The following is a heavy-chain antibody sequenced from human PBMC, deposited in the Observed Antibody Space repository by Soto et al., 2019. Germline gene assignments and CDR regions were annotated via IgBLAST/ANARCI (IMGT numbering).Heavy chain of an antibody. D-gene: IGHD2-21*01. V-gene: IGHV3-33*01. J-gene: IGHJ4*02. Sequence: GGSLRLSCAASGFIFGTYGMHWVRQAPGKGLEWVAGIWYDGSVKTCADSVKGRFSISRDNSQNTVYLQMNTLSAEDTAVYYCARADCGGQCTCDYWGQGTLVTVSS. CDR2: IWYDGSVK. CDR3: ARADCGGQCTCDY. CDR1: GFIFGTYG.